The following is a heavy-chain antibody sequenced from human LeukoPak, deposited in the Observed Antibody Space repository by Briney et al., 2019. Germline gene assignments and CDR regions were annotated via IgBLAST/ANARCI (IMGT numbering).Heavy chain of an antibody. Sequence: SETLSLTCTVSGASISSYYWNWIRQPAGKGLEGIGRIYPSGSTNYGLSLKSRVAMSVDTSKNQFSLKLSSVTAADTAVYYCARDDGGATVSIDYWGQGTLVTVSS. CDR1: GASISSYY. D-gene: IGHD1-26*01. CDR2: IYPSGST. CDR3: ARDDGGATVSIDY. J-gene: IGHJ4*02. V-gene: IGHV4-4*07.